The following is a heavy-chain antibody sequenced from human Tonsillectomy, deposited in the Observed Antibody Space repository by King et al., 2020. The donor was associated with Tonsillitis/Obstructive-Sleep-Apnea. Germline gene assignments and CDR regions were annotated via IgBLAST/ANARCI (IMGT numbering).Heavy chain of an antibody. D-gene: IGHD3-22*01. V-gene: IGHV3-30*18. Sequence: VQLVESGGGVVQPGRYLRLSCESSGFNFSSYGIHWVRQAPGKGLVWWAVIAFDGRDKIYGDSVKGRLTISIDNSKNTLYLQMNNLRAEDTAMYHCAKGHYYDTSGAYSYVDYWGQGVLVTVSS. CDR3: AKGHYYDTSGAYSYVDY. CDR1: GFNFSSYG. CDR2: IAFDGRDK. J-gene: IGHJ4*02.